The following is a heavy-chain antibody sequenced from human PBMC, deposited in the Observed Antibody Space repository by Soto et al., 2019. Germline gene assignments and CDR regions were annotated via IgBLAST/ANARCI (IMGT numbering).Heavy chain of an antibody. V-gene: IGHV4-39*01. D-gene: IGHD4-4*01. CDR1: GGSISSSPYY. CDR3: ARHSLTTITTSFDY. J-gene: IGHJ4*02. CDR2: IYYSGST. Sequence: SETLSLTCTVSGGSISSSPYYWGWIRQPPGKGLEWIGSIYYSGSTYYNPSLKSRVTISVDTSKNQFSLKLSSVTAADTAVFYCARHSLTTITTSFDYWGRGTLVTVSS.